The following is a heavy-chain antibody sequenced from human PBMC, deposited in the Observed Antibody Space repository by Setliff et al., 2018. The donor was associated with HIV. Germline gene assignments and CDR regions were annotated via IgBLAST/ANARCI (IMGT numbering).Heavy chain of an antibody. V-gene: IGHV3-9*01. Sequence: SLKISCAASGFTFDDYAMHWVRQAPGKGLEWVSGISWDSGSIDYADSLKGRFTISRDNSKNTLYLQMNSLRAEDTAVYYCARELTYYYDSSGPHDALDIWGQGTMVTVSS. CDR3: ARELTYYYDSSGPHDALDI. D-gene: IGHD3-22*01. J-gene: IGHJ3*02. CDR1: GFTFDDYA. CDR2: ISWDSGSI.